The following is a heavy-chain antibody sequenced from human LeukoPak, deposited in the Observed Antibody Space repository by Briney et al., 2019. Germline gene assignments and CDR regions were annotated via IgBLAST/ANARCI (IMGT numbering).Heavy chain of an antibody. D-gene: IGHD3-10*01. CDR3: ARSGQHTKWELLWFGGPTFDY. Sequence: SETLSLTCTVSGGSISSSSYYWGWLRQPPGRGLEGIGSIYYSGSTYYNPSLKSRVTISVDTSKTQFSLKLSSVTAADTAVYYCARSGQHTKWELLWFGGPTFDYGGQGTLVTVSS. CDR2: IYYSGST. CDR1: GGSISSSSYY. J-gene: IGHJ4*02. V-gene: IGHV4-39*07.